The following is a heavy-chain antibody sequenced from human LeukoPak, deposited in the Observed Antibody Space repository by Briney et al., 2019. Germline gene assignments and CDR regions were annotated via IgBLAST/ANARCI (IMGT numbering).Heavy chain of an antibody. CDR2: INPNSGGT. Sequence: ASVKVSCKASGYTFTGYYMHWVRQAPGQGLEWMGWINPNSGGTNYAQKFQGRVTITRDTSISTAYMELSRLRSDDTAVYYCARGSGWNRNAFDIWGQGTMVTVSS. D-gene: IGHD6-19*01. J-gene: IGHJ3*02. CDR3: ARGSGWNRNAFDI. V-gene: IGHV1-2*02. CDR1: GYTFTGYY.